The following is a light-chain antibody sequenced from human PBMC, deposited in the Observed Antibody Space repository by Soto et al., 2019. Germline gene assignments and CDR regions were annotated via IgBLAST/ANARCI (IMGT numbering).Light chain of an antibody. Sequence: QSALTQPASVSGSPGQSMTISCTGSSSDVGGYHYVSWYQQHPGKAPKLIIYQVSHRPSGVSDRFSGSKSGNTASLTISGLQGEDEAPYYCSSFTRTHTYVFGNGTKVTVX. CDR2: QVS. CDR1: SSDVGGYHY. CDR3: SSFTRTHTYV. J-gene: IGLJ1*01. V-gene: IGLV2-14*03.